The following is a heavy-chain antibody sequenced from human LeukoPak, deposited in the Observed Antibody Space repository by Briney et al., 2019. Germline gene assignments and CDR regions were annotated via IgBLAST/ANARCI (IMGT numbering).Heavy chain of an antibody. Sequence: SETLSLTCTVSGGSISSYYWSWIRQPPGKGLEWIGYIYYSGSTNYNPSLKSRVTISVDTSKNQFSLKLSSVTAADTAVYYCASMAYEGPHYFDYWGQGTLVTVSS. J-gene: IGHJ4*02. CDR1: GGSISSYY. V-gene: IGHV4-59*01. CDR3: ASMAYEGPHYFDY. CDR2: IYYSGST. D-gene: IGHD3-3*01.